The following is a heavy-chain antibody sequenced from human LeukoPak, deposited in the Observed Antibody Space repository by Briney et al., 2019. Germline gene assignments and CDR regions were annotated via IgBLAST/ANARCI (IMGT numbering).Heavy chain of an antibody. V-gene: IGHV4-34*01. CDR3: ASSAARLRGHGMDV. CDR2: INHSGST. CDR1: GGSFSGYY. Sequence: SETLSLTCAVYGGSFSGYYWSWIRQPPGKGLEWIGEINHSGSTNYNPSLKSRVTISVDTSKNQFSLKLSSVTAADTAVYYCASSAARLRGHGMDVWGQGTTVPVSS. D-gene: IGHD4-17*01. J-gene: IGHJ6*02.